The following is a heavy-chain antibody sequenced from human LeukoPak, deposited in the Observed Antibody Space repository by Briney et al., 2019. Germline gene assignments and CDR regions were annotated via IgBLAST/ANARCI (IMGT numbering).Heavy chain of an antibody. CDR2: IYYSGST. CDR1: GGSISSSSYY. Sequence: SETLSLTCTVSGGSISSSSYYWGWIRQPPGKGLEWIGSIYYSGSTYYNPSLKSRVTISVDTSKNQFSLKLSSVTAPDTAVYYCASGVDIVADYWGQGTLVTVSS. CDR3: ASGVDIVADY. J-gene: IGHJ4*02. V-gene: IGHV4-39*01. D-gene: IGHD5-12*01.